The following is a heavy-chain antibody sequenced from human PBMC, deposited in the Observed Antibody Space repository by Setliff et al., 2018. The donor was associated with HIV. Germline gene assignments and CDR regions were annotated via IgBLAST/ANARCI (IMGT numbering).Heavy chain of an antibody. V-gene: IGHV1-46*01. CDR2: INPSAGAT. CDR3: ARVFLGLDSRAYSNWFDP. CDR1: GYTFTSYS. J-gene: IGHJ5*02. Sequence: GASVKVSCKASGYTFTSYSMHWVRQASGQGLEWMGIINPSAGATSYAQKFQGRVTLTRDTSTSTVYMELSSLRSEDTAVYYCARVFLGLDSRAYSNWFDPWGXGTLVTVSS. D-gene: IGHD3-22*01.